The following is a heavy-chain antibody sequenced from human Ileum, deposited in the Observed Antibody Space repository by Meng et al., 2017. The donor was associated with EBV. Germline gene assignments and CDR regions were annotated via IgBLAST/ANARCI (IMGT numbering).Heavy chain of an antibody. V-gene: IGHV4-61*03. Sequence: QERLLQSGPGLVSPSGPLSLTCNVPCGSCSSGDYNWSWICPPPGKGLEWIGFILSGSTNYVPSLTNRVTISVDMSKNHFSLKLTSVTAADTAVYYCAGGRAGYGGYKTWGQGTLVTVSS. CDR1: CGSCSSGDYN. CDR3: AGGRAGYGGYKT. D-gene: IGHD5-12*01. CDR2: ILSGST. J-gene: IGHJ4*02.